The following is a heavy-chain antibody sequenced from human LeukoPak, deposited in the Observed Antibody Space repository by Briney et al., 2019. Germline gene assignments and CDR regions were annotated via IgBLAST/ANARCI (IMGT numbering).Heavy chain of an antibody. J-gene: IGHJ4*02. D-gene: IGHD6-13*01. V-gene: IGHV3-11*03. CDR1: GFTFSDYY. CDR3: ARLHSSTLDY. CDR2: IRSSYT. Sequence: KPGGSLGLSCAASGFTFSDYYMSWIRQAPGKGLEWVSYIRSSYTNYADSVKGRFTISRDIAKNSLYLQMNSLRAEDTAVYYCARLHSSTLDYWGQGTLVTVSS.